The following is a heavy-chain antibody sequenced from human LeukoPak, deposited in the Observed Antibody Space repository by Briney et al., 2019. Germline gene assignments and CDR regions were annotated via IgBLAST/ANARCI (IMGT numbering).Heavy chain of an antibody. V-gene: IGHV1-46*01. CDR3: ARENTPTSSGWYQPFDY. D-gene: IGHD6-19*01. CDR2: INPSGGST. Sequence: ASVEVSCKASGYTFTSYYMHWVRQAPGQGLEWMGIINPSGGSTSYAQKFQGRVTMTRDTSTSTVYMELSSLRSEDTAVYYCARENTPTSSGWYQPFDYWGQGTLVTVSS. CDR1: GYTFTSYY. J-gene: IGHJ4*02.